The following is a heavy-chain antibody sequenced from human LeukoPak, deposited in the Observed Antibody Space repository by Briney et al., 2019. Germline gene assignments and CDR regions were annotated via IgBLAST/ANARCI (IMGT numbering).Heavy chain of an antibody. J-gene: IGHJ4*02. V-gene: IGHV1-8*01. D-gene: IGHD2-15*01. CDR1: GYTFTSYD. Sequence: ASVKVSCKASGYTFTSYDINWVRQATGQGLEWMGWMNPNSGNTGYAQKFQGRVTMTRNTSISTAYMELSRLRSDDTAVYYCARDLILPVAGHCSGGSCYSGYSYGLPGGYWGQGTLVTVSS. CDR2: MNPNSGNT. CDR3: ARDLILPVAGHCSGGSCYSGYSYGLPGGY.